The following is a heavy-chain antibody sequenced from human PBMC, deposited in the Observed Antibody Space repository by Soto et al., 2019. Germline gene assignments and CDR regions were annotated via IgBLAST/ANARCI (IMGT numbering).Heavy chain of an antibody. D-gene: IGHD2-15*01. Sequence: GGSLRLSCAASGFTFSSYGMHWVRQAPGKGLEWVAFIWYDGSNKYYADSVKGRFTISRDNSKNTLYLQMNSLRAEDTAVYYCARGGLQLLGYCSGGSCSPRYGMDVWGQGTTVTVSS. CDR3: ARGGLQLLGYCSGGSCSPRYGMDV. V-gene: IGHV3-33*01. J-gene: IGHJ6*02. CDR1: GFTFSSYG. CDR2: IWYDGSNK.